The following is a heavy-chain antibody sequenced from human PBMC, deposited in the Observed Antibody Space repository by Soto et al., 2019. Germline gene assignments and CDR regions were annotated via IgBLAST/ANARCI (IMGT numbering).Heavy chain of an antibody. V-gene: IGHV1-69*13. D-gene: IGHD3-10*01. CDR1: GGTFSSYA. Sequence: SVKVSCKASGGTFSSYAISWVRQAPGQGLEWMGGIIPIFGTANYAQKFQGRVTITADESTSTAYMELSSLRSEDTAVYYCAREGYYYGSGSPRWFDPWGQGTLVTVS. CDR2: IIPIFGTA. J-gene: IGHJ5*02. CDR3: AREGYYYGSGSPRWFDP.